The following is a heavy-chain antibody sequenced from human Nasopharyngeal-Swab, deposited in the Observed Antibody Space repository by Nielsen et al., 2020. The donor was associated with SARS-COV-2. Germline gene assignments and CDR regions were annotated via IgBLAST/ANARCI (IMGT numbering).Heavy chain of an antibody. J-gene: IGHJ6*02. CDR3: ARDRNTVLAGHSYFGMDV. CDR1: GFTFSNAW. Sequence: GESLKISCAASGFTFSNAWMSWVRQAPGKGLEWVGRIKSKTDGGTTDYAAPVKGRFTISRDDSKNTLYLQMNSLKTEDTAVYYCARDRNTVLAGHSYFGMDVWGQGTMVTVSS. V-gene: IGHV3-15*01. D-gene: IGHD4-11*01. CDR2: IKSKTDGGTT.